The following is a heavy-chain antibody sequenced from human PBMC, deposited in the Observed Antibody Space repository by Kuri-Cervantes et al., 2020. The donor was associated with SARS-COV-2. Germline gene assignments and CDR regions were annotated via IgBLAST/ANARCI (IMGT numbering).Heavy chain of an antibody. D-gene: IGHD2-21*02. V-gene: IGHV1-3*01. J-gene: IGHJ4*02. CDR3: ARGTSYCGGDCYPPSVGLGTAY. Sequence: ASVKVSCKASGYTFTSYAMHWVRQAPGQRLEWMGWINAGNGNTKYSQKFQGRVTITRDTSASTAYMELSSLRSEDTAVYYCARGTSYCGGDCYPPSVGLGTAYWGQGTLVTVSS. CDR2: INAGNGNT. CDR1: GYTFTSYA.